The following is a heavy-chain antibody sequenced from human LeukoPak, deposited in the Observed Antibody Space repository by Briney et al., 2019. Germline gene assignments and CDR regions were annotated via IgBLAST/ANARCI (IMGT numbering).Heavy chain of an antibody. Sequence: GGSLRLSCAASGFTFDDYAMHWVRHAPGKGLEWVSGISWNSGSIGYADSVKGRFTISRDNAKNSLYLQMNSLRAEDTALYYCAKDIGGYYYYGMDVWGQGTTVTVSS. CDR3: AKDIGGYYYYGMDV. CDR2: ISWNSGSI. J-gene: IGHJ6*02. V-gene: IGHV3-9*01. CDR1: GFTFDDYA.